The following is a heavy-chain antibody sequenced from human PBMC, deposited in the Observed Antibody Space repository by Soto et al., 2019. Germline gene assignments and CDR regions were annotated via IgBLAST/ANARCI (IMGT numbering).Heavy chain of an antibody. CDR1: GYTFTNYG. D-gene: IGHD6-6*01. J-gene: IGHJ4*01. V-gene: IGHV1-18*01. CDR3: SRGTSIPASGDY. Sequence: QVQLVQSGAEVKKPEASVKVSCKASGYTFTNYGINWVRQAPGQGLEWLGWVSAYNGERRYAQRVQARVIMTTDTSTTTAYMELRSLRSDDTAVYYCSRGTSIPASGDYWGQGTLLTVSS. CDR2: VSAYNGER.